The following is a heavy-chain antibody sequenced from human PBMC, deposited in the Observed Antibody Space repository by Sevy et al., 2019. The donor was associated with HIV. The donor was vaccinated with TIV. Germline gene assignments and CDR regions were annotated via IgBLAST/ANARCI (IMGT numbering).Heavy chain of an antibody. J-gene: IGHJ4*02. CDR1: GASISRSYW. CDR2: VYNSGTT. CDR3: ARKHQYSDFWPHFFDY. Sequence: SETLSLTCSVSGASISRSYWWTWVRQSPGKGLEWIGEVYNSGTTNYNPSLKSRVSISVDTSKNQFSLKLTSVTAADTAIYFGARKHQYSDFWPHFFDYWGQGTLVTVSS. D-gene: IGHD3-3*01. V-gene: IGHV4-4*02.